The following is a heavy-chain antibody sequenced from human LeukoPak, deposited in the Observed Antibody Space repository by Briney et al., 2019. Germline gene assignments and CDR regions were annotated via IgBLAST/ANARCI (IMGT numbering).Heavy chain of an antibody. J-gene: IGHJ5*02. Sequence: GGSLRLSCAASGFTVSSNYMSWVRQAPGKGLEWVSIIYSGGSTFYADSVKGRFTISRDNSKNTLYLQMNSLRAEDTAVYYCARTYYYDSSGYRRPDANWFDPWGQGTLVTVSS. CDR2: IYSGGST. V-gene: IGHV3-53*01. D-gene: IGHD3-22*01. CDR1: GFTVSSNY. CDR3: ARTYYYDSSGYRRPDANWFDP.